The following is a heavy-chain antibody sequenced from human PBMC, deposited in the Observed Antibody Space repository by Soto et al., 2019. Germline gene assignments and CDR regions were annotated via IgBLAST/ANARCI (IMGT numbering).Heavy chain of an antibody. CDR1: GFTFSGSA. Sequence: EVQLVESGGGLVQPGGSLKLSCAASGFTFSGSAMHWVRQASGKGLEWVGRIRSKANSYATAYAASVKGRFTISRDDSKNTAYLQMNSLKTEDTAVYYCTRRIGPAGKGHRDVWGQGTTVTVAS. V-gene: IGHV3-73*02. D-gene: IGHD2-15*01. J-gene: IGHJ6*02. CDR3: TRRIGPAGKGHRDV. CDR2: IRSKANSYAT.